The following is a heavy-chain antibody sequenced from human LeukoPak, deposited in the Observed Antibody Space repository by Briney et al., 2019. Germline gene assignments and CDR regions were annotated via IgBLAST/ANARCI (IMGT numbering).Heavy chain of an antibody. CDR3: VRGGFGHAMDV. Sequence: GGSLRLSCAASGFTFSNYWIHWVRQAPGKGLVWVSVINNDGSGTNYADSVKGRSTISRDNAKNTLYLQMTSLGAEDTAVYYCVRGGFGHAMDVWGQGTTVTVSS. CDR2: INNDGSGT. J-gene: IGHJ6*02. CDR1: GFTFSNYW. V-gene: IGHV3-74*01. D-gene: IGHD3-10*01.